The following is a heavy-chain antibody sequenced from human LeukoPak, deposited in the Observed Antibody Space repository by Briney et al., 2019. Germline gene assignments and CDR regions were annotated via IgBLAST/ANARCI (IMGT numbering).Heavy chain of an antibody. D-gene: IGHD1-26*01. CDR3: ARGGPVGSWFDP. V-gene: IGHV4-61*01. J-gene: IGHJ5*02. CDR2: IYYSVST. Sequence: SETLSLTCTVSGGSVSSGSYYWNWIRRPPGKGLEWIGNIYYSVSTKYNPSLKSRVTISVDMSKNQFSLKLSSVTAADTAVYYCARGGPVGSWFDPWGQGTLVSVSS. CDR1: GGSVSSGSYY.